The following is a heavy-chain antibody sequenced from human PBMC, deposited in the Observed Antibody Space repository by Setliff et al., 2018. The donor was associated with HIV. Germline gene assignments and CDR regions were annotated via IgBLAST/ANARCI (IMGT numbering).Heavy chain of an antibody. J-gene: IGHJ4*02. CDR2: IPDDGTSQ. D-gene: IGHD2-21*01. CDR3: AKGCGGAGFCYYADY. V-gene: IGHV3-30*18. CDR1: GFTFSTHG. Sequence: PGGSLRLSCAASGFTFSTHGMHWVRQAPGKGLEWVAIIPDDGTSQHYADSVKGRFTISRDNSKNTLYLHMNNLSGDDTAVYYCAKGCGGAGFCYYADYGGQGTVVTVSS.